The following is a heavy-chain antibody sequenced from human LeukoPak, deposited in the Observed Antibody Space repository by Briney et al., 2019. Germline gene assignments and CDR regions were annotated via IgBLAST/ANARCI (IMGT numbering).Heavy chain of an antibody. V-gene: IGHV4-34*01. J-gene: IGHJ6*04. Sequence: ASETLSLTCAVYGGSFSGYYWSWIREPPGKGLEWIGEINHSGSTNYNPSLKSRVTISVDTSKNQFSLKLSSVTAADTAVYYCARAPYGSGSSCMDVWGKGTTVTVSS. CDR2: INHSGST. CDR3: ARAPYGSGSSCMDV. CDR1: GGSFSGYY. D-gene: IGHD3-10*01.